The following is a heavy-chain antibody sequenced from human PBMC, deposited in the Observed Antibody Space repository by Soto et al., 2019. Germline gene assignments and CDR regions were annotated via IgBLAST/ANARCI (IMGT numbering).Heavy chain of an antibody. CDR2: ISAYNGNT. D-gene: IGHD3-3*01. J-gene: IGHJ5*02. V-gene: IGHV1-18*01. CDR1: GYTFTSYG. Sequence: ASVKVSCKASGYTFTSYGISWVRQAPGQGLEWMGWISAYNGNTNYAQKLQGRVTMTTDTSTSTAYMELRSLRSDDTAVYYCARDYDFWSGSRPNWFDPWGQGTLVTVSS. CDR3: ARDYDFWSGSRPNWFDP.